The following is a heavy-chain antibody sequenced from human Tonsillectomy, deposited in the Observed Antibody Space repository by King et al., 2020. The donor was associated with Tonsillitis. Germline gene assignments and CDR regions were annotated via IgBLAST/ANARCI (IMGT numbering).Heavy chain of an antibody. Sequence: VQLVESGGGLVQPGGSLRLSCVASGFTFSTYAVSWVRQAPGKGLEWVASISGSGGTTYYSDSVKGRFTISRDNSKNTLFLQMNSLRDGDTALYYCARGFYSDKIGYFHSWGQGTLVTVSS. D-gene: IGHD3-22*01. CDR3: ARGFYSDKIGYFHS. J-gene: IGHJ5*01. CDR2: ISGSGGTT. V-gene: IGHV3-23*04. CDR1: GFTFSTYA.